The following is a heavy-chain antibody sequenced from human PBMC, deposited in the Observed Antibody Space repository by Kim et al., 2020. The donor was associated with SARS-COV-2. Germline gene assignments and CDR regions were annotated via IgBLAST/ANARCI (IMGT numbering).Heavy chain of an antibody. D-gene: IGHD1-26*01. CDR1: GFTFSSHD. Sequence: GGSLRLSCAASGFTFSSHDMHWVRQATGKGLEWVSGIGADGDTYYLGSVRGRFTISRENAKNSLYLQMNSLTVGDTAMYYCVRDLSGSNYYYGMDVWGQG. CDR3: VRDLSGSNYYYGMDV. CDR2: IGADGDT. J-gene: IGHJ6*02. V-gene: IGHV3-13*01.